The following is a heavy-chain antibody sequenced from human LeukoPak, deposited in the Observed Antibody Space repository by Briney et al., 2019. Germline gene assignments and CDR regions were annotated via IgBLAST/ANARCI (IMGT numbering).Heavy chain of an antibody. CDR1: GYTFTSYG. CDR2: IIPIFGTA. J-gene: IGHJ6*02. V-gene: IGHV1-69*13. CDR3: ARDQLVWFGELSPYYSMDV. D-gene: IGHD3-10*01. Sequence: SVKVSCKASGYTFTSYGISWVRQAPGQGLEWMGGIIPIFGTANYAQKFQGRVTITADESTSTAYMELSSLRSEDTAVYYCARDQLVWFGELSPYYSMDVWGQGTTVTVSS.